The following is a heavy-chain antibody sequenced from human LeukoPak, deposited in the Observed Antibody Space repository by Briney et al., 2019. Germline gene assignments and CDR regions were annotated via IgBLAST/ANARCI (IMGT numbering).Heavy chain of an antibody. CDR2: IYYSGSA. CDR1: GGSISNSSYY. D-gene: IGHD4-23*01. Sequence: SETLSLTCIVSGGSISNSSYYWGWIRQPPGKGLEWIGSIYYSGSAYYIPSLKSRVTISVDTSKNQFSLKLTSVTAADTAVYYCARHWVVTPNYWGQGTLVTVSS. J-gene: IGHJ4*02. V-gene: IGHV4-39*01. CDR3: ARHWVVTPNY.